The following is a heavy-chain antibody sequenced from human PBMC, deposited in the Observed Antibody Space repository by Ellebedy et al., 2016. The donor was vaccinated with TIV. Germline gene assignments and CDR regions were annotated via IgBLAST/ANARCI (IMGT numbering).Heavy chain of an antibody. CDR2: ISYDGSNK. D-gene: IGHD3-22*01. Sequence: GGSLRLXXAASGFTFSSYAMHWVRQAPGKGLEWVAVISYDGSNKYYADSVKGRFTISRDNSRNTLYLQMNSLRAEDTAVYYCAKVAKLGSSGYYYPYHFDYWGQGTLVTVSS. CDR3: AKVAKLGSSGYYYPYHFDY. V-gene: IGHV3-30-3*01. J-gene: IGHJ4*02. CDR1: GFTFSSYA.